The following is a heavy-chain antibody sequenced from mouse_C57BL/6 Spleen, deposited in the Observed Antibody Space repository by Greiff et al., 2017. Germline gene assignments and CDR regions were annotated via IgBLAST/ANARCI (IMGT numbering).Heavy chain of an antibody. CDR2: IDPSDSYT. V-gene: IGHV1-69*01. J-gene: IGHJ4*01. D-gene: IGHD2-5*01. CDR3: ARSAYCSNYGAMDY. CDR1: GYTFTSYW. Sequence: QVQLQQPGAELVMPGASVKLSCKASGYTFTSYWMHWVKQRPGQGLEWIGEIDPSDSYTNYNQKFKGKSTLTVDKSSSTAYMQLSSLTSEDSAVYSCARSAYCSNYGAMDYWGQGTSVTVS.